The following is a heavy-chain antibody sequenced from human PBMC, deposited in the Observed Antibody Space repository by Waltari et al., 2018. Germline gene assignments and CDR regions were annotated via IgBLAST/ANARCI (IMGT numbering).Heavy chain of an antibody. D-gene: IGHD1-26*01. Sequence: EVQLLESGGGLVQPGGSLRLSCAASGFTFSSYAMSWVRQAPGKGLEWVSAISGSGGSTYYADSVKGLFTISRDNSKITLYLQMNSLRAEDTAVYYCAKVKVGATGAIDYWGQGTLVTVSS. V-gene: IGHV3-23*01. J-gene: IGHJ4*02. CDR1: GFTFSSYA. CDR2: ISGSGGST. CDR3: AKVKVGATGAIDY.